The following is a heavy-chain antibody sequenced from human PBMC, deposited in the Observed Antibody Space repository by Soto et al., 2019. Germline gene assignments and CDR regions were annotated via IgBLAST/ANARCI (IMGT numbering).Heavy chain of an antibody. Sequence: QITLKESGPTLVRPTQTITLTCTFSGFSLSTSGLGVGWIRQPPGKALEWLALIYWNDDKRYSPSLKARLTITKDPSENQVVLTMTNMDPVDTATYYGAHRPSGWYLFDYWGQGTLDIVSS. V-gene: IGHV2-5*01. CDR2: IYWNDDK. CDR1: GFSLSTSGLG. J-gene: IGHJ4*02. CDR3: AHRPSGWYLFDY. D-gene: IGHD6-19*01.